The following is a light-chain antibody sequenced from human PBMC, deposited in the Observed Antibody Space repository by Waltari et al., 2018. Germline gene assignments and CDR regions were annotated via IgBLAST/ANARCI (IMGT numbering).Light chain of an antibody. J-gene: IGKJ2*01. CDR3: LQYFDASRT. V-gene: IGKV4-1*01. CDR2: WAS. Sequence: IVMTQFPDSLAVSLGETATINCRSSQSLFYTSNNKDYLGWYQQKPGRPPKLLIYWASTRESGVPDRFSGSGSVTDFTLTISSLQAEDVAVYYCLQYFDASRTFGQGTKLEIK. CDR1: QSLFYTSNNKDY.